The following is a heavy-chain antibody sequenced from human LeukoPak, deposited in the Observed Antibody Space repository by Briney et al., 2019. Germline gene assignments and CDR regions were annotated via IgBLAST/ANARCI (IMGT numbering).Heavy chain of an antibody. Sequence: GGSLRLSCAASGFTFSSYWMHWVRQAPGKGLVWVSRINSDGSSTSYADSVKGRFTISRDNAKNTLYLQMNSLRAEDTAVYYRARMTYYDILTGYYPFYYYYGMDVWGQGTTVTVSS. D-gene: IGHD3-9*01. CDR2: INSDGSST. V-gene: IGHV3-74*01. J-gene: IGHJ6*02. CDR1: GFTFSSYW. CDR3: ARMTYYDILTGYYPFYYYYGMDV.